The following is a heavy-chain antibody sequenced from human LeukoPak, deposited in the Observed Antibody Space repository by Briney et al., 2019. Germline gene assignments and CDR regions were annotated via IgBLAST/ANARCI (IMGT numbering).Heavy chain of an antibody. CDR3: ARFIAAPYYFDY. D-gene: IGHD6-13*01. Sequence: PGGSLRLSCAASGFTFSSYSMNWVRRAPGKGLEWVSFISSSRSYIYYADSVKGRVTISRDNAKNSLYLQMNSLRAEDTAVYYCARFIAAPYYFDYWGRGTLVTVSS. J-gene: IGHJ4*02. V-gene: IGHV3-21*01. CDR2: ISSSRSYI. CDR1: GFTFSSYS.